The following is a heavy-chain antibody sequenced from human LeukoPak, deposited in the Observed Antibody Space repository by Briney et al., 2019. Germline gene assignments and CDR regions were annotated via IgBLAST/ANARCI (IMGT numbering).Heavy chain of an antibody. CDR3: ARATVQYCSSTSCSTHRYFDY. J-gene: IGHJ4*02. D-gene: IGHD2-2*02. V-gene: IGHV5-51*01. Sequence: GESLKISRKGSGYSFTSYWIGWVRQMPGKGLEWMGIIYPGDSDTRYSPSFQGQVTISADKSISTAYLQWSSLKASDTAMYYCARATVQYCSSTSCSTHRYFDYWGQGTLVTVSS. CDR2: IYPGDSDT. CDR1: GYSFTSYW.